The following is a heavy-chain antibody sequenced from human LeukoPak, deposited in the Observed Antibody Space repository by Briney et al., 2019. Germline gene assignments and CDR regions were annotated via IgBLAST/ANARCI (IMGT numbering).Heavy chain of an antibody. CDR3: ARDRSGYSYGTVIHYYYYYMDV. V-gene: IGHV1-69*13. CDR1: GGTFSSYA. D-gene: IGHD5-18*01. J-gene: IGHJ6*03. CDR2: IIPIFGTA. Sequence: SVKVSCKASGGTFSSYAISWVRQAPGQGLERMGGIIPIFGTANYAQKFQGRVTITADESTSTAYMELSSLRAEDTAVYYCARDRSGYSYGTVIHYYYYYMDVWGKGTTVTVSS.